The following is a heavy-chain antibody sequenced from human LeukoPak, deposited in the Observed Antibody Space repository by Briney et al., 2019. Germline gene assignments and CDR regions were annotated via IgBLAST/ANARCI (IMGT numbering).Heavy chain of an antibody. D-gene: IGHD6-19*01. Sequence: ASVKVSCKASGYTFTGYYMHWVRQAPGQGLEWMGWINPNSGGTNYAQKFQGRVTMTRDTSISTACMELSRLRSDDTAVYYCARERKRHQKYSSGSQVDYWGQGTLVTVSS. CDR2: INPNSGGT. CDR3: ARERKRHQKYSSGSQVDY. V-gene: IGHV1-2*02. J-gene: IGHJ4*02. CDR1: GYTFTGYY.